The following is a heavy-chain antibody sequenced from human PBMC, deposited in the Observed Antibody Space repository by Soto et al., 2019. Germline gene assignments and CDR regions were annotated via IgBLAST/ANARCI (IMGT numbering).Heavy chain of an antibody. J-gene: IGHJ4*02. CDR2: IKGDGSET. CDR1: GFTFSSYW. CDR3: LRGNSGYGNLDY. D-gene: IGHD5-12*01. Sequence: GGSLRLSCAASGFTFSSYWMHWVRQAPGKGLVWVSRIKGDGSETNYADSVKGRFTISRDNAKNTLYLQLNSLRAEDTAVYYWLRGNSGYGNLDYWGQGTRVTVSS. V-gene: IGHV3-74*01.